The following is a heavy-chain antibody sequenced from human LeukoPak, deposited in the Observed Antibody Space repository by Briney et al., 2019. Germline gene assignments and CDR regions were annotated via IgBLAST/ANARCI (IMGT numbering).Heavy chain of an antibody. Sequence: SVTVSCKASGGTFSSFAINWLRQAPGQGLEWVGGIIPSFGTTNHAQRFRERVTISTDDSTGTAYMEMRSLTSEDTATYYCARGFCTGSTCYHYWYFDLWGRGTLITVSA. J-gene: IGHJ2*01. V-gene: IGHV1-69*05. CDR2: IIPSFGTT. CDR3: ARGFCTGSTCYHYWYFDL. D-gene: IGHD1-14*01. CDR1: GGTFSSFA.